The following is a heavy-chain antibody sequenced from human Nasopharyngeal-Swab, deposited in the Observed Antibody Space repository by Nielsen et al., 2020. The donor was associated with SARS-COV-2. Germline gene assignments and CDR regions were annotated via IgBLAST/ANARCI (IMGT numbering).Heavy chain of an antibody. J-gene: IGHJ3*02. CDR1: GGSISSSSYY. CDR2: IYYSGST. V-gene: IGHV4-39*07. CDR3: ARRSLGYYDSSGSAVHVAFDI. D-gene: IGHD3-22*01. Sequence: SETLSLTCTVSGGSISSSSYYWGWIRQPPGKGLEWIGSIYYSGSTNYNPSLKSRVTISVDTSKNQFSPKLSSVTAADTAVYYCARRSLGYYDSSGSAVHVAFDIWGQGTMVTVSS.